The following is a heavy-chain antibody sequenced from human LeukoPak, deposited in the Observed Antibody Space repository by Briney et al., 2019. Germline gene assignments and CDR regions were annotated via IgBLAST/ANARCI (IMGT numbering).Heavy chain of an antibody. CDR2: IIPIFGTA. D-gene: IGHD3-22*01. J-gene: IGHJ4*02. Sequence: GSSVKVSCKASGGTFSSYAISWVRQAPGQGLEWMGGIIPIFGTANYAQKFQGRVTITTDESTSTAYMELNSLRSEDTAVYYCARGPLYYDSSGYYYAFDYWGQGTLVTVSS. CDR3: ARGPLYYDSSGYYYAFDY. CDR1: GGTFSSYA. V-gene: IGHV1-69*05.